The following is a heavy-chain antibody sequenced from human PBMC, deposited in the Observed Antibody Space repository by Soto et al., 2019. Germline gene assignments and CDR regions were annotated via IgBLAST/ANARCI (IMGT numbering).Heavy chain of an antibody. CDR3: ARGEKAGFCSCGSCERLAY. Sequence: QVQLVQSGAEVKKPGASVKVSCKASGYILTIYSIHWVRQAPGQGLELMGIINPSDGSSSFAQKFQGRVAMTTDMSTSTIYMDVVSLKSDDTAVYFCARGEKAGFCSCGSCERLAYCGQGTLVTVSS. V-gene: IGHV1-46*03. J-gene: IGHJ4*02. CDR2: INPSDGSS. D-gene: IGHD2-15*01. CDR1: GYILTIYS.